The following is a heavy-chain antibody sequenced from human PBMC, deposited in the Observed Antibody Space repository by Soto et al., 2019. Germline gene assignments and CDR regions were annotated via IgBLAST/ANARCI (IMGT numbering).Heavy chain of an antibody. CDR3: AKDEYYYDSSGYQDY. CDR2: ISGSGGRT. CDR1: GFTFSSYA. V-gene: IGHV3-23*01. Sequence: GGSLRLSCAASGFTFSSYAMSWVRQAPGKGLEWVSAISGSGGRTYYADSVKGRFTISTDNSKNKLYLQMNSLSAEDTAVYYCAKDEYYYDSSGYQDYWGQGTLVTVSS. D-gene: IGHD3-22*01. J-gene: IGHJ4*02.